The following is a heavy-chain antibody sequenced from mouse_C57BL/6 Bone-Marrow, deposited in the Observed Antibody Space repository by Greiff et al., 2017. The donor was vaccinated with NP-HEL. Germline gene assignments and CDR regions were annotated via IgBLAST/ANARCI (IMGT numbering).Heavy chain of an antibody. CDR3: APRPLYYGNLRYAMDY. D-gene: IGHD2-1*01. Sequence: EVQLQQSGPELVKPGASVKISCKASGYTFTDYYMNWVKQSHGKSLEWIGDINPNNGGTSYNQKFKGKATLTVDKSSSTAYMELRSLTSEDSAVYYCAPRPLYYGNLRYAMDYWGQGTSVTVSS. CDR2: INPNNGGT. J-gene: IGHJ4*01. CDR1: GYTFTDYY. V-gene: IGHV1-26*01.